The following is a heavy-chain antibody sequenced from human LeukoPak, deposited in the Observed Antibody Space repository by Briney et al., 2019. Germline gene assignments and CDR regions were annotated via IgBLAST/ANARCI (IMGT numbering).Heavy chain of an antibody. J-gene: IGHJ1*01. CDR3: ARDMDDFWSGQSVGKYFQH. Sequence: GASVKVSCKSSGYTFTGYYMHWVRQAPAQGLEWMGWINPNSGGTNYAQKFQGRVTMTRDTSISTAYMELSRLRSDDTAVYYCARDMDDFWSGQSVGKYFQHWGQGTLVTVSS. CDR1: GYTFTGYY. D-gene: IGHD3-3*01. CDR2: INPNSGGT. V-gene: IGHV1-2*02.